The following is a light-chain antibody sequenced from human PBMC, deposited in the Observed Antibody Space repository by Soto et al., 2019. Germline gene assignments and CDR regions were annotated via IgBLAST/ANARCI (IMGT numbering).Light chain of an antibody. CDR3: QQANSFPYT. CDR1: QGIRSW. V-gene: IGKV1-12*01. Sequence: DIQMTHSPSSVSSSVGDRVTITCRASQGIRSWLAWYQQTPGTAPKLLIYAASSLQSGVPSRFSGSGSGTDFTLTISSLQPEDFATYYCQQANSFPYTFGQGTKLEIK. CDR2: AAS. J-gene: IGKJ2*01.